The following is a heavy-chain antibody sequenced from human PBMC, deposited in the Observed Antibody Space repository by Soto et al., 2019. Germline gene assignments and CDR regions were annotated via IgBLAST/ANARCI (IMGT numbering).Heavy chain of an antibody. CDR1: GFTFSSYA. D-gene: IGHD3-22*01. J-gene: IGHJ4*02. V-gene: IGHV3-23*01. CDR2: ISGSGGST. Sequence: GGSLRLSCAASGFTFSSYAMSWVRQAPGKGLEWVSAISGSGGSTYYADSVKGRFTISRDNSKNTLYLQMNSLRAEDTAVYYCAKDPTYYYDSSGYNELDYWGQGTLVTVSS. CDR3: AKDPTYYYDSSGYNELDY.